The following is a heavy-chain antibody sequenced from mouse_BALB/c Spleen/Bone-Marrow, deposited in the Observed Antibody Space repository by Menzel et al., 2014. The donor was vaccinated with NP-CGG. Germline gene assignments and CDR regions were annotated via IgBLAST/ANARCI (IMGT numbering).Heavy chain of an antibody. CDR1: GFTFSSFG. V-gene: IGHV5-17*02. D-gene: IGHD2-1*01. J-gene: IGHJ4*01. CDR3: ARYGNYFNAMDY. Sequence: EVNVVESGGGLVQPGGSRKLSCAASGFTFSSFGMHWVRQAPEKGLEWVAYISSGSSTIYYADTVKGRFTIARDNPKNPLFLEMTSLRSEDTAMYYCARYGNYFNAMDYWGQGTSVTVSS. CDR2: ISSGSSTI.